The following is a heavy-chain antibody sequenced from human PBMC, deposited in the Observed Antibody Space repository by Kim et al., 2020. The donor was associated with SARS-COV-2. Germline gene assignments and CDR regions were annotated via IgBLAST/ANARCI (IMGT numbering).Heavy chain of an antibody. CDR2: IIPIFGTA. J-gene: IGHJ3*02. V-gene: IGHV1-69*13. Sequence: SVKVSCKASGGTFSSYAISWVRQAPGRGLEWMGGIIPIFGTANYAQKFQGRVTITADESTSTAYMELSSLRSEDTAVYYCARDGDYGDGNGDAFDIWGQGTMVTVSS. D-gene: IGHD4-17*01. CDR1: GGTFSSYA. CDR3: ARDGDYGDGNGDAFDI.